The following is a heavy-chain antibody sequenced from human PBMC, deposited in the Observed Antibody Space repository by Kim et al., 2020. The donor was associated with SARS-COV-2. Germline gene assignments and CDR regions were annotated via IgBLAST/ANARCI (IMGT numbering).Heavy chain of an antibody. J-gene: IGHJ6*02. CDR2: IYYSGST. V-gene: IGHV4-59*01. Sequence: SETLSLTCTVSGGSISSYYWSWIRQPPGKGLEWIGYIYYSGSTNYNPSLKSRVTISVDTSKNQFSLKLSSVTAADTAVYYCVRDKVGLWFGEYYYYGMDVWGQGTTVTVSS. CDR3: VRDKVGLWFGEYYYYGMDV. D-gene: IGHD3-10*01. CDR1: GGSISSYY.